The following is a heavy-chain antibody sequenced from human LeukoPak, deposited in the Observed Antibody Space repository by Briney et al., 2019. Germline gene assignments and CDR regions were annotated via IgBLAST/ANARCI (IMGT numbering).Heavy chain of an antibody. V-gene: IGHV4-30-4*01. CDR2: IYYSGST. Sequence: RPSETLSLTCTVSGGSISSYYWSWIRQPPGKGLEWIGYIYYSGSTYYNPSLKSRVTISVDTSKNQFSLKLSSVTAADTAVYYCARRKGYDSSGYYPDYFDYWGQGTLVTVSS. J-gene: IGHJ4*02. CDR3: ARRKGYDSSGYYPDYFDY. D-gene: IGHD3-22*01. CDR1: GGSISSYY.